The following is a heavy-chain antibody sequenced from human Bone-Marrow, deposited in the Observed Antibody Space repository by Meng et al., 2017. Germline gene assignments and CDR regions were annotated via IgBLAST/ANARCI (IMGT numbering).Heavy chain of an antibody. V-gene: IGHV3-53*02. J-gene: IGHJ4*02. D-gene: IGHD3-10*01. Sequence: GPQGVSGGGLIQPGGSLRLSCAASGFSVSSSYMSWVRQAPGKGPEWVSVIYSGGTTYYADSVKGRFTISRDNSRNTLYLQVNSLRAEDTAVYYCARDLGGDDWGQGTLVTVSS. CDR1: GFSVSSSY. CDR3: ARDLGGDD. CDR2: IYSGGTT.